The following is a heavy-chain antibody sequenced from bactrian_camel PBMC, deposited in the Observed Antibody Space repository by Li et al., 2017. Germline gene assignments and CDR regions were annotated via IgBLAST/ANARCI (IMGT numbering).Heavy chain of an antibody. CDR1: GETYTTCI. CDR2: IDSANET. J-gene: IGHJ4*01. CDR3: AADLGWSTFNY. Sequence: LVESGGGSVQAGGSLRLSCAATGETYTTCIMAWYRQAYGKERELVARIDSANETEYTDSVKGRFTISLDNAKKTVYLQMNSLNTEDTALYYCAADLGWSTFNYWGQGTQVTVS. V-gene: IGHV3S53*01. D-gene: IGHD5*01.